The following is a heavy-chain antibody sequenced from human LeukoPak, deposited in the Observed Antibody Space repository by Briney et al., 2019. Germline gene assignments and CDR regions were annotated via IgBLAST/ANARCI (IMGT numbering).Heavy chain of an antibody. D-gene: IGHD6-13*01. CDR3: ARGSQTPDAGY. J-gene: IGHJ4*02. Sequence: PSDTLSLTCTVSDDSIRGSIYFWSWIRQPPGKGLEWIGYVSYSGSTDYSPSLKGRVAISIDMSKNHFSLKLTSVSAADTAIYYCARGSQTPDAGYWGPGILVTVSS. CDR2: VSYSGST. CDR1: DDSIRGSIYF. V-gene: IGHV4-61*03.